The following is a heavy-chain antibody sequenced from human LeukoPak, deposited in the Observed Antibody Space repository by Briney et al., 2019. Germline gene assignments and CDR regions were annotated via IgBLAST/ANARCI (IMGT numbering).Heavy chain of an antibody. CDR3: AREPPGPRRGGGSFDY. CDR2: INHSGST. V-gene: IGHV4-34*01. J-gene: IGHJ4*02. CDR1: GGSFSGYY. Sequence: PSETLSLTCAVYGGSFSGYYWSWIRQPPGKGLEWIGEINHSGSTNYNPSLKSRVTISVDTSKNQFSLKLSSVTAADTAVYYCAREPPGPRRGGGSFDYWGQGTLVTVSS. D-gene: IGHD2-15*01.